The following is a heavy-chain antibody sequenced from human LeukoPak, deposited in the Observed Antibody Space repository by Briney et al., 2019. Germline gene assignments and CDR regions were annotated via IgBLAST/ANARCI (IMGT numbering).Heavy chain of an antibody. J-gene: IGHJ4*02. D-gene: IGHD5-18*01. CDR2: IYTSGST. CDR1: GGSISSYY. V-gene: IGHV4-4*07. CDR3: ARDGDTAMVSAYFDY. Sequence: ASETLSLTCTVSGGSISSYYWSWIRQPAGKGLEWIGRIYTSGSTNYNPSLKSRVTMSVDTSKNQFSLKLSSVTAADTAVYYCARDGDTAMVSAYFDYWGQGTLVTVSS.